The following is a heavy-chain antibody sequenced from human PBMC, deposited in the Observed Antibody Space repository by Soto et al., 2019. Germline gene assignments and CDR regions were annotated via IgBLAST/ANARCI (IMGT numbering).Heavy chain of an antibody. CDR2: ISPRSTFR. V-gene: IGHV3-11*06. J-gene: IGHJ5*02. CDR3: ARGGGGGLFDP. D-gene: IGHD2-21*01. CDR1: GFSFSDSY. Sequence: GGSLRLSCATSGFSFSDSYMIWILQAPGKGLEWISYISPRSTFRDYAESVKGRFTISRDSVKNSLYLQMNNLTAGDTGVYYCARGGGGGLFDPWGQGSLVTVSS.